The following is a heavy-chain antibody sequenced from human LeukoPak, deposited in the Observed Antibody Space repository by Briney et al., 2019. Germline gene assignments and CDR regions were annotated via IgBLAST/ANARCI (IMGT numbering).Heavy chain of an antibody. Sequence: KSSETLSLTCTVSGGSISSSSYYWGWIRRPPGKGLEWIGSIYYSGSTYYNPSLKSRVTISVDTSKNQFSLKLSSVTAADTAVYCCARETGNCGNDCYRARDDAFDIWGQGTMVTVSS. V-gene: IGHV4-39*02. J-gene: IGHJ3*02. CDR3: ARETGNCGNDCYRARDDAFDI. CDR1: GGSISSSSYY. CDR2: IYYSGST. D-gene: IGHD2-21*01.